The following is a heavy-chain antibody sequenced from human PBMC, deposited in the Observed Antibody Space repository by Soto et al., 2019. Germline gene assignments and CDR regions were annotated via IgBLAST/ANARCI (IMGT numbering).Heavy chain of an antibody. CDR1: GGSISSVGYY. J-gene: IGHJ6*02. CDR2: IYYSGST. Sequence: SETLSLTCTVSGGSISSVGYYWSCIRQHPGKGLEWIGYIYYSGSTYYNPSLKSRVTISVDTSKNQFSLKLSSVTAADTAVYYCARDGYCSSTSCYALDYGMDVWGQGTTVTVS. D-gene: IGHD2-2*03. CDR3: ARDGYCSSTSCYALDYGMDV. V-gene: IGHV4-31*03.